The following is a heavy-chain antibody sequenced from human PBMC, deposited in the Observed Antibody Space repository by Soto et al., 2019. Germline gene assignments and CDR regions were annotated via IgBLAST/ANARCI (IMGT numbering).Heavy chain of an antibody. CDR1: GGSISSSSSY. CDR3: ARTPPLHCRSPSCYPYFDY. Sequence: QLQLQESGPGLVKPSETLSLTCTVSGGSISSSSSYWGWIRQPPGKGLEGIGSTYYSGSTCYNPSLKSRVSISVDTSQNLFSLKLISVTVAHPSVYYCARTPPLHCRSPSCYPYFDYWGQGTLVNVSS. D-gene: IGHD2-2*01. J-gene: IGHJ4*02. V-gene: IGHV4-39*01. CDR2: TYYSGST.